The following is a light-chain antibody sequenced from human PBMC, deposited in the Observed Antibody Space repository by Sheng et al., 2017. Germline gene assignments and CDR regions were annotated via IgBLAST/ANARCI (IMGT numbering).Light chain of an antibody. V-gene: IGKV1-13*02. J-gene: IGKJ2*01. CDR2: KAS. CDR1: QDIRID. Sequence: AIQMTQSPSSLSASIGDRVTITCRASQDIRIDLGWYQQKPGKAPKLLIYKASSLESGVPSRFSGSGSGTEFTLTVSSLQPDDFATYYCQHYNSYPFAFGQGTKLEIK. CDR3: QHYNSYPFA.